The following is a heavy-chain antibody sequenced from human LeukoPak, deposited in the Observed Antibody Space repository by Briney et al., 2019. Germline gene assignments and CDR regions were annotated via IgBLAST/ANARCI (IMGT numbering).Heavy chain of an antibody. CDR3: ARGGVGATKRERWFDP. V-gene: IGHV4-34*01. D-gene: IGHD1-26*01. Sequence: SETLSLTCAVYGGSFSGYYWSWIRQPPGNRLEWIGEINHSGSTNYNPSLKSRVTISVDTSKNQFSLKLSSVTAADTAVYYCARGGVGATKRERWFDPWGQGTLVTVSS. J-gene: IGHJ5*02. CDR2: INHSGST. CDR1: GGSFSGYY.